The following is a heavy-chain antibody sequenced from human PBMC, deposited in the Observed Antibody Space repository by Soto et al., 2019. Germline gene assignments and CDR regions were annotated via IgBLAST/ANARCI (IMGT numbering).Heavy chain of an antibody. CDR2: IIPILGTA. D-gene: IGHD3-22*01. Sequence: QVQLVQSGAEVRKPGSSVKVSCKASGGTFSRHAISWVRQAPGQGLEWMGGIIPILGTANHAQKFQGRVTIIADESTSTGYMELSRLRSEDTAMYYCARGWGYDSNDYYYAYWGQGTLVIVSS. CDR1: GGTFSRHA. J-gene: IGHJ4*02. V-gene: IGHV1-69*01. CDR3: ARGWGYDSNDYYYAY.